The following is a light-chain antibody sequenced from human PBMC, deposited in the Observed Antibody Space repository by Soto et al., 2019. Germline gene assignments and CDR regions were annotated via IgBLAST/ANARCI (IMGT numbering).Light chain of an antibody. CDR3: SSYTSTSSFYV. J-gene: IGLJ1*01. CDR1: NSDIGNYDF. CDR2: DVS. V-gene: IGLV2-14*03. Sequence: QSALTQPASVSGSPGQSITISCTGANSDIGNYDFVSWYRQHPGEAPKVLIFDVSNRTSGISNRFSGSKSGNTASLTIYGLQAEDEADYFCSSYTSTSSFYVFGTGTKLTVL.